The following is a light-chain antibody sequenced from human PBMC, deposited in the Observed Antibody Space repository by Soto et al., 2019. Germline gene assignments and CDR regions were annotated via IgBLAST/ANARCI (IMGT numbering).Light chain of an antibody. J-gene: IGKJ3*01. V-gene: IGKV2D-29*01. CDR1: QSLLHSGGKTY. CDR3: MQTIEPPFT. Sequence: DVVMTQTPLSLSVTPGQPSSISCKSSQSLLHSGGKTYLSWYLQRPGQPPQLLIYEVSSRFSGVPDRFSGSGSGTDFTLKISRVEAEDVGVFYCMQTIEPPFTFGPGTKVDIK. CDR2: EVS.